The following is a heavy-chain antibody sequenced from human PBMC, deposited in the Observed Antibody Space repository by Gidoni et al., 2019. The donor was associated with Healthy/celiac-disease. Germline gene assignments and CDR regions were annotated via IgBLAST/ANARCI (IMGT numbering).Heavy chain of an antibody. Sequence: EVQLVESGGGLVQPGRSLRLSCAASGFTFDDYAMPWVRQASGKGLVLVSGISWNSGSIGYADSVKGRFTISRDNAKNSLYLQMNSLRAEDTALYYCAKDIGPAGPNWNYDRGYYYGMDVWGQGTTVTVSS. CDR2: ISWNSGSI. D-gene: IGHD1-7*01. CDR1: GFTFDDYA. CDR3: AKDIGPAGPNWNYDRGYYYGMDV. V-gene: IGHV3-9*01. J-gene: IGHJ6*02.